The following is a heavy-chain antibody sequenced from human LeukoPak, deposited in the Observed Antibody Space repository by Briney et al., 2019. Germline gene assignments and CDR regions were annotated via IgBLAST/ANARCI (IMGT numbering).Heavy chain of an antibody. D-gene: IGHD2-15*01. J-gene: IGHJ4*02. CDR3: ARSYIAAGGDLDY. CDR1: GGSISSYY. V-gene: IGHV4-59*08. CDR2: IYHSGST. Sequence: PSETLSLTCTVSGGSISSYYWSWIRQPPGKGLEWIGSIYHSGSTYYNPSLKSRVTISVDTSKNQFSLKLSSVTAADTAVYYCARSYIAAGGDLDYWGQGTLVTVSS.